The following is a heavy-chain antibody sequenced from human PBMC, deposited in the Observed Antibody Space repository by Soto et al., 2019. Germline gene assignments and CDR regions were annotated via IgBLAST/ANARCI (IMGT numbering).Heavy chain of an antibody. V-gene: IGHV3-74*01. CDR2: INSDGSST. Sequence: GGSLRLSCAASGFTFSSYWMHWVRQAPGKGLVWVSRINSDGSSTSYADSVKGRFTISRDNAKNTLYLQMNSLRAEDTAVYYCARGPDYGDYYYMDVWGKGTTVTVSS. CDR1: GFTFSSYW. CDR3: ARGPDYGDYYYMDV. J-gene: IGHJ6*03. D-gene: IGHD4-17*01.